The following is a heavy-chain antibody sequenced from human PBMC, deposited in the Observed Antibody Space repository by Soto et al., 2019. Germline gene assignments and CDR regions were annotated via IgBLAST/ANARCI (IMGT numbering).Heavy chain of an antibody. Sequence: SETLSLTCTVSGGSISSGGYYWSWIRQHPGKGLEWIGYIYYSGSTYYNPSLKSRVTISVDTSKNQFSLKLSSVTAADTAVYYCARDLAGSSGSPDYYYGMDVWGQGTTVTVSS. D-gene: IGHD6-25*01. CDR1: GGSISSGGYY. V-gene: IGHV4-31*03. CDR2: IYYSGST. CDR3: ARDLAGSSGSPDYYYGMDV. J-gene: IGHJ6*02.